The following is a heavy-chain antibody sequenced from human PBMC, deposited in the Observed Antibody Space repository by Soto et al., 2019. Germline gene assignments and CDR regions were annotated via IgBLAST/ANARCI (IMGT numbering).Heavy chain of an antibody. CDR2: ISYDGNQR. V-gene: IGHV3-30-3*01. CDR1: GFTFSSHP. Sequence: QVQLVESGGGVVQPGRSLRLSCAASGFTFSSHPLNWVRQPPGKGLEWVAVISYDGNQRYYADSVKGRVSISRDNSKNTLYLQMNSLSSEDTAVYSCARDRSRGGALWSFDSWGQGTQVTVSS. D-gene: IGHD2-21*01. J-gene: IGHJ4*02. CDR3: ARDRSRGGALWSFDS.